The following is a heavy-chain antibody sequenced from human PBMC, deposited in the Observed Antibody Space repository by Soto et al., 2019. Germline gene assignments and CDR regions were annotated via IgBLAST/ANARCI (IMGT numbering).Heavy chain of an antibody. CDR1: GGSFSGYY. J-gene: IGHJ6*03. V-gene: IGHV4-34*01. CDR2: INHSGST. CDR3: ARTMVRGVRYYYMDV. Sequence: NPSETLSLTCAVYGGSFSGYYWSWIRQPPGKGLEWIGEINHSGSTNYNPSLKSRVTISVDTSKNQFSLKLSSVTAADTAVYYCARTMVRGVRYYYMDVWGKGTTVTVSS. D-gene: IGHD3-10*01.